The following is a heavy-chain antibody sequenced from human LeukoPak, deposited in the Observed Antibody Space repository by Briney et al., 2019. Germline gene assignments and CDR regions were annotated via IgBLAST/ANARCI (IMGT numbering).Heavy chain of an antibody. CDR1: GFTFSSYS. Sequence: GGSLRLSCAASGFTFSSYSMNWVRQAPGKGLEWVSSISSSSSYIYYADSVKGRFTIYRDNAKNSLYLQMNSLRAEDTAVYYCARGVFNAFDIWGQGTMVTVSS. D-gene: IGHD3-10*02. J-gene: IGHJ3*02. V-gene: IGHV3-21*01. CDR2: ISSSSSYI. CDR3: ARGVFNAFDI.